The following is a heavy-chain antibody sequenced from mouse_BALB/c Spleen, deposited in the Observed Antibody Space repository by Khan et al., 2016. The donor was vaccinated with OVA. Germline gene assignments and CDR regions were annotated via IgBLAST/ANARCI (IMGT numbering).Heavy chain of an antibody. V-gene: IGHV5-9-3*01. CDR1: GFTFSTYA. CDR3: ARHNYGPFAY. D-gene: IGHD1-1*01. J-gene: IGHJ3*01. Sequence: EVELVESGGDLVRPGGSLKLSCSASGFTFSTYAMSWVRQTPEKRLEWVATISSSGDYIYYPDSVKGRFTISRDTAKNTLYLQMSSLRSEDTAMYYCARHNYGPFAYWGPGTLVTVSA. CDR2: ISSSGDYI.